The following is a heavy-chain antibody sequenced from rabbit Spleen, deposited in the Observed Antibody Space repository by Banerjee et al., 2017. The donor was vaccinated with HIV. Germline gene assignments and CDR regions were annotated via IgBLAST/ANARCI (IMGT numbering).Heavy chain of an antibody. CDR1: GFSFSNKAV. Sequence: QEQLVEYGGGLVQPEGYLTLTCTASGFSFSNKAVMCWVRQAPGKGLEWIACINAVTGKALYASWAKGRFTCSKTSSTTVTLQMTSLTVADTSTYFCARGSAAMTMVITGYSLNLCGQGTLVTVS. V-gene: IGHV1S45*01. CDR2: INAVTGKA. J-gene: IGHJ4*01. D-gene: IGHD2-1*01. CDR3: ARGSAAMTMVITGYSLNL.